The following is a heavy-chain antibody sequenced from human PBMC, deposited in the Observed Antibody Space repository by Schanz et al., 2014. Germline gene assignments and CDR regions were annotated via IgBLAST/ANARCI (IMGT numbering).Heavy chain of an antibody. CDR3: AREEMFRDIAKAPAAADV. D-gene: IGHD2-2*01. J-gene: IGHJ6*02. V-gene: IGHV4-4*07. CDR1: GVSITNNY. CDR2: IHSSGST. Sequence: QVQLQESGPGLVKPSETLSLTCTISGVSITNNYWAWVRQPAGKGLEWIGRIHSSGSTDYNPSLKSRVTISVDTSKNQFSLRLTSVTAADTAVYYCAREEMFRDIAKAPAAADVWGQGTTVIVSS.